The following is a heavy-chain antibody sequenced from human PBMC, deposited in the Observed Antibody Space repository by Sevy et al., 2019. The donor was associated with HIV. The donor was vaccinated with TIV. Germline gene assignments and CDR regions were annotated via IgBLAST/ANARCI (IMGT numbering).Heavy chain of an antibody. D-gene: IGHD3-10*01. J-gene: IGHJ4*02. V-gene: IGHV4-61*01. CDR1: GDSVSSSSYY. CDR2: IHYSGST. CDR3: ARVSTMVQVVTYYFDY. Sequence: SETLSLTCTVSGDSVSSSSYYWSWIRQPPGKGLEWIGYIHYSGSTDYNPSLKSRVTISVDTSKNQFSLKLSSVTAADTAVYYCARVSTMVQVVTYYFDYWGQGTLVTVSS.